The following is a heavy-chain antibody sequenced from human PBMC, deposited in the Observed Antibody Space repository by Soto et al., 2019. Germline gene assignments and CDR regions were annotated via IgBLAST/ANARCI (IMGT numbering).Heavy chain of an antibody. V-gene: IGHV4-39*01. J-gene: IGHJ5*02. CDR2: IYYSRTS. D-gene: IGHD1-1*01. Sequence: QLQLQESGPGLVKPSETLSLTCTVSGGSISDDTYYWGWIRQPPGKGLEWIGSIYYSRTSSYNPSLTSRVTMSVETSKKQLSLRMTSVTAADTAVYYCARLHCYRPNCVPLDPWGQGTLVIVSS. CDR1: GGSISDDTYY. CDR3: ARLHCYRPNCVPLDP.